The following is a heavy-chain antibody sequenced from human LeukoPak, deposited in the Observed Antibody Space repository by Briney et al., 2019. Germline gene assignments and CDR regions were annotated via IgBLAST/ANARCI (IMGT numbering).Heavy chain of an antibody. J-gene: IGHJ6*02. CDR3: ARDQGSGRYRTNLYYYYGMDV. CDR2: ISGSGGST. Sequence: GGSLRLSCAASGFTFSSYAMSWVRQAPGKGLEWVSAISGSGGSTYYADSVKGRFAISRDNSKNTLYLQMNSLRAEDTAVYYCARDQGSGRYRTNLYYYYGMDVWGQGTTVTVSS. D-gene: IGHD1-26*01. V-gene: IGHV3-23*01. CDR1: GFTFSSYA.